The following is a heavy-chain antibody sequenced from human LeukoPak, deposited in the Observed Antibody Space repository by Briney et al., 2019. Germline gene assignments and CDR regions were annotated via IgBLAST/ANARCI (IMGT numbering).Heavy chain of an antibody. CDR3: ARDPGAYSSSWYGDAFDI. J-gene: IGHJ3*02. Sequence: GGSLRLSCAASGFSFSSYWMSWVRQAPGKGVEWVANVKRDGSEKYYVDSVKGGFTISRDNAKNSLYLQMNSLRAEDTAVYYCARDPGAYSSSWYGDAFDIWGQGTMVTVSS. CDR2: VKRDGSEK. V-gene: IGHV3-7*01. D-gene: IGHD6-13*01. CDR1: GFSFSSYW.